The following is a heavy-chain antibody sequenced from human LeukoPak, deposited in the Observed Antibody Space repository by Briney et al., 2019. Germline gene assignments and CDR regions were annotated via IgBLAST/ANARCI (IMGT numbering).Heavy chain of an antibody. Sequence: SETLSLTCTVSGGSISNYYWSWIRQPPGKGLEWIGYIYYSGSTNYNPFLKSRVTISIDTSKNQFSLKLSSVTAADTAVEYCARAGGVGGANTLNYLGPGTLGTVS. D-gene: IGHD2-8*02. CDR3: ARAGGVGGANTLNY. J-gene: IGHJ4*02. CDR2: IYYSGST. CDR1: GGSISNYY. V-gene: IGHV4-59*01.